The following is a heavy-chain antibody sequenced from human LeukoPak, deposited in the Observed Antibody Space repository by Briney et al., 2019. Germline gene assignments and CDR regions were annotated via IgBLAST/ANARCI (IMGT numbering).Heavy chain of an antibody. CDR2: IIPIFGTA. Sequence: GSSVKVSCKASGGTFSSYAISWVRQGPGQGLEWMGGIIPIFGTANYAQKFQGRVTITADESTSTAYMELSSLRSEDTAVYYCARTTAGTGYNMDVWGKGTTVTVSS. CDR3: ARTTAGTGYNMDV. D-gene: IGHD1-1*01. J-gene: IGHJ6*03. V-gene: IGHV1-69*01. CDR1: GGTFSSYA.